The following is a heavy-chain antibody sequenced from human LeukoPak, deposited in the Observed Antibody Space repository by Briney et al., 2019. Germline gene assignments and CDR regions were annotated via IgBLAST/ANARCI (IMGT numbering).Heavy chain of an antibody. Sequence: MSSETLSLTCTVSGGSIGSSSYYWGWIRQPPGKGLEWIGSIYYSGSTYYNPSLKSRVTISVDTSKNQFSLKLSSVTAADTAVYYCARDRVAAAGTWVDVWGQGTTVTVSS. V-gene: IGHV4-39*07. J-gene: IGHJ6*02. CDR3: ARDRVAAAGTWVDV. D-gene: IGHD6-13*01. CDR1: GGSIGSSSYY. CDR2: IYYSGST.